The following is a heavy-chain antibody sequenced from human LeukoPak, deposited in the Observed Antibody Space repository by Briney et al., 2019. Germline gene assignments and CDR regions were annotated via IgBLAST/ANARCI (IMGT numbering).Heavy chain of an antibody. Sequence: SETLSLTCTVSGGSISSYYWSWIRQPPGKGLEWIGYIYCSGSTNYNPSLKSRVTISVDTSKNQFSLKLSSVTAADTAVYYCAREADRSGWYAGGMDVWGKGTTVTVSS. D-gene: IGHD6-19*01. CDR2: IYCSGST. J-gene: IGHJ6*03. CDR1: GGSISSYY. CDR3: AREADRSGWYAGGMDV. V-gene: IGHV4-59*01.